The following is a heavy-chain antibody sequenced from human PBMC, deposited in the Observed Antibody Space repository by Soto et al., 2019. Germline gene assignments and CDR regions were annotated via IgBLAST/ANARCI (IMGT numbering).Heavy chain of an antibody. D-gene: IGHD1-26*01. CDR2: ISGSGSTT. V-gene: IGHV3-23*01. CDR1: GITFSSYA. CDR3: AKVGRVGGGSRPLGY. Sequence: EVQLLESGGGLVQPGGSLRLSCAASGITFSSYAMNWVRQAPGKGLEWVSTISGSGSTTFYADSVEGRFTISRDNSKNALFLQMNSLRAEDTAVYYCAKVGRVGGGSRPLGYWCQGTLVTVSS. J-gene: IGHJ4*02.